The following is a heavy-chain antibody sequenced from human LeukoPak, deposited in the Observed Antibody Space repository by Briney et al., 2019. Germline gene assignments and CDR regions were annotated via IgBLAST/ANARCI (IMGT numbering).Heavy chain of an antibody. V-gene: IGHV4-59*12. CDR1: GGSISSYY. CDR3: ARDGRKLGVFDY. CDR2: IYYSGST. J-gene: IGHJ4*02. Sequence: SETLSLTCTVSGGSISSYYWSWIRQPPGKGLEWIGYIYYSGSTNYNPSLKSRVTISVDTSKNQFSLKLSSVTAADTAVYYCARDGRKLGVFDYWGRGTLVTVSS. D-gene: IGHD7-27*01.